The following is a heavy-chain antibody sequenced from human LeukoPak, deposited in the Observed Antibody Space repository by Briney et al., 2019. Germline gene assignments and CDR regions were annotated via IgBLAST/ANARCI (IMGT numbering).Heavy chain of an antibody. CDR3: ARGRTMVRGVPSPCFDP. CDR1: GYTFNSYA. V-gene: IGHV1-18*01. Sequence: PWASVKVSCKASGYTFNSYAISWVRQAPGQGLEWMGWISTYNGKTIYAQKVQGRVSMTTDTSTSTAYMDLSSLTSDDTAVYYCARGRTMVRGVPSPCFDPWGQETLVTVSS. D-gene: IGHD3-10*01. J-gene: IGHJ5*02. CDR2: ISTYNGKT.